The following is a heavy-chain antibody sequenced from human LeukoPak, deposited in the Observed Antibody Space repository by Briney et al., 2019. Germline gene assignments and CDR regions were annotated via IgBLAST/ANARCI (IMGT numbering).Heavy chain of an antibody. D-gene: IGHD2-8*01. CDR1: GYTFTSYG. V-gene: IGHV1-18*01. CDR3: ATHYPGYCTNGVCSPQDYYYGMDV. CDR2: ISAYNGNT. J-gene: IGHJ6*02. Sequence: ASVKVSCKASGYTFTSYGISWVRQAPGQGLEWMGWISAYNGNTNYAQKLQGRVTMTTDTSTSTAYMELRSLRSDDTAVYYCATHYPGYCTNGVCSPQDYYYGMDVWGQGTTVTVSS.